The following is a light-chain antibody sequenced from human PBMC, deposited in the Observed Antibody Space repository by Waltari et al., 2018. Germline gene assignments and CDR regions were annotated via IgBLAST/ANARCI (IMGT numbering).Light chain of an antibody. Sequence: QSALTQPASVSGSPVQSIPISCTGTSRDVGGYHSVSWYQQHPGKAPKLMIYDVSNRPSGVSNRFSGSKSANTASLTISGLQAEDEADYYCNSYTSSRTRVFGTGTRVTVL. CDR1: SRDVGGYHS. J-gene: IGLJ1*01. V-gene: IGLV2-14*03. CDR3: NSYTSSRTRV. CDR2: DVS.